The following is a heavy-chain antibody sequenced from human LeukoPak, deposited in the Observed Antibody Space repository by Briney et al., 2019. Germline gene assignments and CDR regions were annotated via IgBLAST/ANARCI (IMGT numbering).Heavy chain of an antibody. CDR1: GFTFGDYA. J-gene: IGHJ4*02. CDR3: TREAVAGTPGYFDY. CDR2: IRSKAYGGTT. D-gene: IGHD6-19*01. Sequence: GGSLRLSCTASGFTFGDYAMSWVRQAPGKGLEWVGFIRSKAYGGTTEYAASVKGRFTISRDDSKSIAYLQMNRLKTEDTAVYYCTREAVAGTPGYFDYWGQGTLVTVSS. V-gene: IGHV3-49*04.